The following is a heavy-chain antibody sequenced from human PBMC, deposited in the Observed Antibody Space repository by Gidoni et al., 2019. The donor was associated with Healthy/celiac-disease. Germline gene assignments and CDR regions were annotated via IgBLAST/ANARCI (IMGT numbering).Heavy chain of an antibody. D-gene: IGHD3-10*01. CDR3: TTDWYGSGSYLFDY. CDR2: IKSKTDGGTT. V-gene: IGHV3-15*07. CDR1: GFTFSTAW. J-gene: IGHJ4*02. Sequence: EVQLVESGGGLVKPGGSLRLSCAASGFTFSTAWMNWVRQAPGKGLEWVGRIKSKTDGGTTDYAAPVKGRFTISRDDSKNTLYLQMNSLKTEDTAVYYCTTDWYGSGSYLFDYWGQGTLVTVSS.